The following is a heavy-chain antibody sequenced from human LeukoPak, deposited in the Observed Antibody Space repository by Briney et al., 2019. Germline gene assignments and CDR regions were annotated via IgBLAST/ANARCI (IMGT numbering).Heavy chain of an antibody. D-gene: IGHD5-12*01. CDR3: ASTVHNKPGGGYGIPDHPHYYYYGMDV. J-gene: IGHJ6*02. Sequence: SETLSLTCTVSGGSISSSSYYWGWIRQPPGKGLEWIGSIYYSGSTYYNPSLKSRVTISVDTSKNQFSLKLSSVTAADTAVYYCASTVHNKPGGGYGIPDHPHYYYYGMDVWGQGTTVTVSS. CDR2: IYYSGST. V-gene: IGHV4-39*01. CDR1: GGSISSSSYY.